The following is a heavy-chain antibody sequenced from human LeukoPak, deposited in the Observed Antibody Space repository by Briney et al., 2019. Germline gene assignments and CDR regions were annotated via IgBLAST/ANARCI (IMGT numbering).Heavy chain of an antibody. CDR1: GGSFSGYY. V-gene: IGHV4-34*01. J-gene: IGHJ5*02. CDR3: ARFGRGKSNLGSAVAP. Sequence: SETLSLTCAVYGGSFSGYYWSWIRQPPGKGLEWIGEINHSGSTNYNPSLKSRVTISVDTSKNQFSLKLSSVTAADTAVYYCARFGRGKSNLGSAVAPWGQGTLVTVSS. CDR2: INHSGST. D-gene: IGHD6-19*01.